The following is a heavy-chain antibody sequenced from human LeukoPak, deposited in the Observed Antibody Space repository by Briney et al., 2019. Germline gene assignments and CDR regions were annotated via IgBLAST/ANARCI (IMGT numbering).Heavy chain of an antibody. CDR2: IKSKTDGGTT. CDR3: TTAGYYDSSGYSY. Sequence: PGGSLRLSCAASGFTFSNAWMSWVRQAPGKGLEWVGRIKSKTDGGTTDYAAPVKGRFTISRDDSKNTLYLQMNSLKTEDTAVYYCTTAGYYDSSGYSYWGQGTLVTVSS. CDR1: GFTFSNAW. D-gene: IGHD3-22*01. J-gene: IGHJ4*02. V-gene: IGHV3-15*01.